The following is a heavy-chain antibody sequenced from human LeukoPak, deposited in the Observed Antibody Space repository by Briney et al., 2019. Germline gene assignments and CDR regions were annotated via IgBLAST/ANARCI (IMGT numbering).Heavy chain of an antibody. Sequence: GASVKVSCKASGYTFTSYYIHWVRQAPGQGLEWMGIINPSGGSTSYAQKFQGRVTMTRDMSTSTVYMELSSLRSEDTAVYYCARADSSGYPAFDYWGQGTLVTVSS. CDR1: GYTFTSYY. J-gene: IGHJ4*02. CDR2: INPSGGST. CDR3: ARADSSGYPAFDY. V-gene: IGHV1-46*01. D-gene: IGHD3-22*01.